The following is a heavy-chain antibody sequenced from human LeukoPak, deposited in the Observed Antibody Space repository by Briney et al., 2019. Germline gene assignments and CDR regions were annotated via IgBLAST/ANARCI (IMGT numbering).Heavy chain of an antibody. CDR2: IIDSGGST. D-gene: IGHD3-22*01. V-gene: IGHV3-23*01. J-gene: IGHJ4*02. Sequence: PGGSLRLSCAVSGITLSNYGMSWVRRAPGKGLEWVAGIIDSGGSTNYADSVKGRFTISRDNPKNTLYLQMNSLRAEDTAVYFCARRGVVIRVILVGFHKEAFYFDSWGQGALVTVSS. CDR1: GITLSNYG. CDR3: ARRGVVIRVILVGFHKEAFYFDS.